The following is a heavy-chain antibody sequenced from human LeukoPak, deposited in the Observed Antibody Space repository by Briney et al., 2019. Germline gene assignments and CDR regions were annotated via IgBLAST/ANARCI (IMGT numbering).Heavy chain of an antibody. Sequence: GGSLRLSCEASGFTFTSYWMHWVRQAPGKGLEWVSSISSSSSYIYYADSLKGRFTISRDNAKNSLYLQMNSLRAEDTAVYYCARVKEASAFDIWGQGTMVTVSS. V-gene: IGHV3-21*01. CDR2: ISSSSSYI. CDR3: ARVKEASAFDI. J-gene: IGHJ3*02. D-gene: IGHD5-12*01. CDR1: GFTFTSYW.